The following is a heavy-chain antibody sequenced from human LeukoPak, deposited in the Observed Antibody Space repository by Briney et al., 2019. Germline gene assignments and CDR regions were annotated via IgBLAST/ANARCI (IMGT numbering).Heavy chain of an antibody. V-gene: IGHV3-30-3*01. CDR2: ISYDGSNK. Sequence: GRSLRLSCAASGFTFSSYAMYWVRQAPGKGLEWVAVISYDGSNKYYADSVKGRFTISRDNSKNTLYLQMNSLRAEDTAVYYCARAGRSSWFFDYYMDVWGKGTTVTVSS. CDR1: GFTFSSYA. D-gene: IGHD6-13*01. J-gene: IGHJ6*03. CDR3: ARAGRSSWFFDYYMDV.